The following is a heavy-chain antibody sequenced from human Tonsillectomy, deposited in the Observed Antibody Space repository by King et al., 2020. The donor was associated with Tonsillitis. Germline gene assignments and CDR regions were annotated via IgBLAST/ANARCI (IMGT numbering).Heavy chain of an antibody. J-gene: IGHJ6*02. CDR1: GGSISSHY. Sequence: QLQESGPGLVKPLETLSLTCTVSGGSISSHYWNWIRQTPGKGLEWVGYISYSGSTSYNPSLKSRVTISLDTSKNQFSLRLSSVTAADTAVYYCSRGGVAVTGIAYYFYGMDVWGQGTTVTVSS. D-gene: IGHD2-21*02. CDR2: ISYSGST. CDR3: SRGGVAVTGIAYYFYGMDV. V-gene: IGHV4-59*11.